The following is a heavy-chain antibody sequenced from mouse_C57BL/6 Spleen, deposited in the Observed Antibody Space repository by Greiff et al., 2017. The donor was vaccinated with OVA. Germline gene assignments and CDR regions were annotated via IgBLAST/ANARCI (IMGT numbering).Heavy chain of an antibody. CDR2: INPYNGDT. J-gene: IGHJ3*01. Sequence: VQLKQSGPELVKPGDSVKISCKASGYSFTGYFMNWVMQSHGKSLEWIGRINPYNGDTFYNQKFKGKATLTVDKSSSTAHMELRSLTSEDSAVYYCARLGLYYGYDGAYWGQGTLVTVSA. V-gene: IGHV1-20*01. CDR1: GYSFTGYF. CDR3: ARLGLYYGYDGAY. D-gene: IGHD2-2*01.